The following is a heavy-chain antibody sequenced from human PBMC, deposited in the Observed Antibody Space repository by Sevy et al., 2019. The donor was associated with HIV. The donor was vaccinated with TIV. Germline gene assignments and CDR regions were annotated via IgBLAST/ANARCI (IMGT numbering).Heavy chain of an antibody. D-gene: IGHD2-15*01. Sequence: ASVKVSCKASGYTFTGYYMHWLRQAPGQGPEWMGTIIPKFDTTTYAERFQGRVTIVADESMTTVYMEIRRLTSDDMALYFCARSDDLRGYYFDLWGQGTPVTVSS. CDR3: ARSDDLRGYYFDL. V-gene: IGHV1-2*02. CDR2: IIPKFDTT. J-gene: IGHJ4*02. CDR1: GYTFTGYY.